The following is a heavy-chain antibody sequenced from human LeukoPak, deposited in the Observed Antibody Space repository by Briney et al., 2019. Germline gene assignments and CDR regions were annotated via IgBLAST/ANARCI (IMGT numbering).Heavy chain of an antibody. V-gene: IGHV4-34*01. CDR2: INHSGST. CDR1: GGSFSGYY. D-gene: IGHD3-3*01. CDR3: ARGRGITIFGVVITTPATRFDP. Sequence: SETLSLTCAVYGGSFSGYYWRWIRQPPGKGLEWIVEINHSGSTNYNPSLKSRVTISVDTSKNQFSLKLSSVTAADTAVYYCARGRGITIFGVVITTPATRFDPWGQGTLVTVSS. J-gene: IGHJ5*02.